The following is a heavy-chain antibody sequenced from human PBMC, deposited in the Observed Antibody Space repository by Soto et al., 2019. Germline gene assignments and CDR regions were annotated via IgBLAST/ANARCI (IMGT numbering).Heavy chain of an antibody. J-gene: IGHJ3*02. Sequence: GGSLRLSCAAAGFTFSTHAMSWVRQAPGKGLEWVSTIGSSDIYYADSVKGRFTISRDNSKNMLFLQMNSLRADDTAVYYCAKDNFNGKGVFDGFDIWGPGTMVTVSS. CDR3: AKDNFNGKGVFDGFDI. CDR2: IGSSDI. D-gene: IGHD2-8*01. V-gene: IGHV3-23*01. CDR1: GFTFSTHA.